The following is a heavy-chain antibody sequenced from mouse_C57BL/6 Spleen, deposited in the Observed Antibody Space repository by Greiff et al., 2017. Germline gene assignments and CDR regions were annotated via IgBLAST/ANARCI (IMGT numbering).Heavy chain of an antibody. J-gene: IGHJ4*01. Sequence: EVMLVESGGGLVKPGGSLKLSCAASGFTFSSYAMSWVRQTPEKRLEWVATISDGGSYTYYPDNVKGRFTISRDNAKNNLYLQMSHLKSEDTAMYYCASNWDDAMDYWGQGTSVTVSS. CDR1: GFTFSSYA. CDR3: ASNWDDAMDY. V-gene: IGHV5-4*03. D-gene: IGHD4-1*01. CDR2: ISDGGSYT.